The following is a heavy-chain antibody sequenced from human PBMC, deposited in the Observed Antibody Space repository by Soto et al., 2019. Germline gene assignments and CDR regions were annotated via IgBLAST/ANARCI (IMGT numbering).Heavy chain of an antibody. CDR2: IWYDGSNK. J-gene: IGHJ6*02. V-gene: IGHV3-33*01. CDR1: GFTFSSYG. Sequence: QVQLVESGGGVVQPGRSLRLSCAASGFTFSSYGMHWVRQAPGKGLEWVAVIWYDGSNKYYADSVKGRFTISRDNSKNTLYLQMNSLRAEDTAVYYCARDLAAAGQSYYYYGMDVWGQGTTVTVSS. D-gene: IGHD6-13*01. CDR3: ARDLAAAGQSYYYYGMDV.